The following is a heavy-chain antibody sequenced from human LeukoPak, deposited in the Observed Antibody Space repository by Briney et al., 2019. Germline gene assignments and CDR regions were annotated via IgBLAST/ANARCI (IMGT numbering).Heavy chain of an antibody. J-gene: IGHJ4*02. CDR1: GGSFSGYY. CDR2: INHSGST. V-gene: IGHV4-34*01. CDR3: ARLVGSSWYHEVLFGRDY. D-gene: IGHD6-13*01. Sequence: KSSETLSLTCAVYGGSFSGYYWRWIRQPPGKGLEWIGEINHSGSTNYNPSLKSRVAISVDTSKNQFSLKLTSVTAADTAMYYCARLVGSSWYHEVLFGRDYWGQGTLVTVSS.